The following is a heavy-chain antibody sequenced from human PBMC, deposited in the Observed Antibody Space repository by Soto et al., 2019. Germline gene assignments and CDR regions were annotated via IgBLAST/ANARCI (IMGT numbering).Heavy chain of an antibody. Sequence: EVQLLESGGGLVQPGGSLRLSCAASGFTFSSYAMSWVRQAPGQGLAWVSAISGSGGSTYYADSVKGRFTISRDKSKNTLYRQMNSLRAEDTAVYYCAKDIRLSYYYGMDVWGQGTTVTVAS. V-gene: IGHV3-23*01. CDR1: GFTFSSYA. CDR2: ISGSGGST. D-gene: IGHD1-20*01. CDR3: AKDIRLSYYYGMDV. J-gene: IGHJ6*02.